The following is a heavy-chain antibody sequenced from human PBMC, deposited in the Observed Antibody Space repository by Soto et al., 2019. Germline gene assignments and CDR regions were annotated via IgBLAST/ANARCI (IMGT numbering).Heavy chain of an antibody. D-gene: IGHD3-10*01. CDR1: GVSISSGGYS. V-gene: IGHV4-30-2*01. J-gene: IGHJ4*02. CDR3: ARADYYAHDY. CDR2: IYHSGST. Sequence: QLQLQESGSGLVKPSQTLSLTCAVSGVSISSGGYSWSWIRQPPGKGLEWIGYIYHSGSTYYNPSIKSRVTISLDRSKNQFSLKLSSVTAAETAVYYCARADYYAHDYWGQGTLVTVSS.